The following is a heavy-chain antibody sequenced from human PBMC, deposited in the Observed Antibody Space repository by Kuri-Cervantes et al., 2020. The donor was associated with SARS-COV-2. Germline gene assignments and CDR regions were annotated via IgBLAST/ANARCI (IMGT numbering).Heavy chain of an antibody. CDR2: ISSDGKNK. CDR3: ATARAGVHDF. CDR1: GFNFSTTD. V-gene: IGHV3-30*03. Sequence: GGSLRLSCVASGFNFSTTDMNWVRQAPGKGLEWVAFISSDGKNKKCMASGKGRFTISRDNSQNTLHLQMKSLRDEDTAIYYCATARAGVHDFWGQGTLVTVSS. D-gene: IGHD2-21*01. J-gene: IGHJ4*02.